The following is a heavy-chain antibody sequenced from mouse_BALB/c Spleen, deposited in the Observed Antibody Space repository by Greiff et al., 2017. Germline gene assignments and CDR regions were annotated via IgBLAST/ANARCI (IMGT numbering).Heavy chain of an antibody. CDR2: ISYSGST. CDR1: GYSITSDYA. CDR3: ARSGDWDGFAY. D-gene: IGHD4-1*01. J-gene: IGHJ3*01. Sequence: VQLQQSGPGLVKPSQSLSLTCTVTGYSITSDYAWNWIRQFPGNKLEWMGYISYSGSTSYNPSLKSRISITRDTSKNQFFLQLNSVTTEDTATYYCARSGDWDGFAYWGQGTLVTVSA. V-gene: IGHV3-2*02.